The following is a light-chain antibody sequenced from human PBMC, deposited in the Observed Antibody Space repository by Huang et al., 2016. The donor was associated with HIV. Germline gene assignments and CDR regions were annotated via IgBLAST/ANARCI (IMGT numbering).Light chain of an antibody. CDR3: QQYNNWPPYT. J-gene: IGKJ2*01. CDR2: GAS. Sequence: EIVMTQSPATLFVSPGERATLSCRASQNVSSNLAWYKHKPGQAPRLLIYGASTRATGIPARFSGSGSGTEFTLTILSLQSEDFAVYYCQQYNNWPPYTFGQGTKVEIK. V-gene: IGKV3-15*01. CDR1: QNVSSN.